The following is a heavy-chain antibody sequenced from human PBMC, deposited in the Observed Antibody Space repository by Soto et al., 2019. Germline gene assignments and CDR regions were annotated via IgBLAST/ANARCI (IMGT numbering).Heavy chain of an antibody. J-gene: IGHJ4*02. CDR3: ARDVCNGGDSDF. CDR1: GFTFSSYC. Sequence: PGGSLTLSCAASGFTFSSYCMSWVRQAPGKGLGWVANMKEDGSGKSHLASVKGRFTISTATTRNAVDFQMTSLRAEDTAVYYCARDVCNGGDSDFWGQGVLV. CDR2: MKEDGSGK. V-gene: IGHV3-7*01. D-gene: IGHD2-21*02.